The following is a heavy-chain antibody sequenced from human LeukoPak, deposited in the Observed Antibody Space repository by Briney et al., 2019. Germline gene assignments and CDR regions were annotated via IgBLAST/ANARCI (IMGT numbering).Heavy chain of an antibody. CDR3: ARPRITMVRGVIMINWFDP. J-gene: IGHJ5*02. CDR2: IYYSGST. D-gene: IGHD3-10*01. V-gene: IGHV4-59*08. Sequence: PSETLSLTCTVSGGSISSYYWSWIRQPPGKGLEWIGYIYYSGSTNYNPSLKSRVTISVDTSKNQFSLKLSSVTAADTAVYYCARPRITMVRGVIMINWFDPWGQGTLVTVSS. CDR1: GGSISSYY.